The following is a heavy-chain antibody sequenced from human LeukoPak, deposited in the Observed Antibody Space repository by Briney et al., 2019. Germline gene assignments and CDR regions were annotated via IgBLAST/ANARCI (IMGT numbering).Heavy chain of an antibody. D-gene: IGHD6-19*01. V-gene: IGHV4-59*01. CDR2: IYYSGST. Sequence: SETLSLTCIVSGGSISSYYWSWIRQPPGKGLEWIGYIYYSGSTNYNPSLKSRVTISVDTSKNQFSLKLSSVTAADTAVYYCARDLYSSGWYYFDYWGQGTLVTVSS. CDR3: ARDLYSSGWYYFDY. CDR1: GGSISSYY. J-gene: IGHJ4*02.